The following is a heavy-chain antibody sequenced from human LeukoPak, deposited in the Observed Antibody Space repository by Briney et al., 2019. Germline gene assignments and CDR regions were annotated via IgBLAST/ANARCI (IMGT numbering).Heavy chain of an antibody. CDR3: TRGYGSGRNWFDP. D-gene: IGHD3-10*01. J-gene: IGHJ5*02. CDR1: GFTFGDYA. Sequence: GGSLRLSCTASGFTFGDYAMSWFRQAPGKGLKWVGFIRSKAYGGTTEYAASVKGRFTISRDDSKSIAYLQMNSLRTEDTAVYYCTRGYGSGRNWFDPWGQGTLVTVSS. V-gene: IGHV3-49*03. CDR2: IRSKAYGGTT.